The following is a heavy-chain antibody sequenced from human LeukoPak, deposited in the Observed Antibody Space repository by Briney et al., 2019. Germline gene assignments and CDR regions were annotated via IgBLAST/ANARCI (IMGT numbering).Heavy chain of an antibody. V-gene: IGHV3-21*01. CDR2: NSSSSSYI. D-gene: IGHD3-10*01. CDR3: AAGSGSYGQNYYYYMDV. J-gene: IGHJ6*03. Sequence: PGGSLRLSCAASGFTLSSYSMDWVRQAPGKGLEWVSSNSSSSSYIYYADSVKGRFTISRDNAKNSLYLQMNSLRAEDTAVYYCAAGSGSYGQNYYYYMDVWGKGTTVTVSS. CDR1: GFTLSSYS.